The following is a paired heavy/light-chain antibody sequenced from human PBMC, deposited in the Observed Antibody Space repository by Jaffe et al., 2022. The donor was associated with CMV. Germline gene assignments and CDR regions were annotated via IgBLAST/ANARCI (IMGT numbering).Heavy chain of an antibody. CDR1: GGTFSSYA. J-gene: IGHJ3*02. V-gene: IGHV1-69*01. Sequence: QVQLVQSGAEVKKPGSSVKVSCKASGGTFSSYAISWVRQAPGQGLEWMGGIIPIFGTANYAQKFQGRVTITADESTSTAYMELSSLRSEDTAVYYCARDRRASYCGGDCPYDAFDIWGQGTMVTVSS. CDR3: ARDRRASYCGGDCPYDAFDI. D-gene: IGHD2-21*02. CDR2: IIPIFGTA.
Light chain of an antibody. J-gene: IGKJ2*01. CDR2: DAS. CDR3: QQYDNLPPA. V-gene: IGKV1-33*01. Sequence: DIQMTQSPSSLSASVGDRVTITCQASQDISNYLNWYQQKPGKAPKLLIYDASNLETGVPSRFSGSGSGTDFTFTISSLQPEDIATYYCQQYDNLPPAFGQGTKLEIK. CDR1: QDISNY.